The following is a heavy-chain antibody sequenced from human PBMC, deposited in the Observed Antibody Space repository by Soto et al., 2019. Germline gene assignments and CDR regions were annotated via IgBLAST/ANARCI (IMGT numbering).Heavy chain of an antibody. V-gene: IGHV4-31*03. Sequence: SETLSLTCTVSGGSISSGGYYWSWIRQHPGKGLEWIGYIYYSGSTYYNPSLKSRVTISVDTSKNQFSLKLSSVTAADTAVYYCAGYSSGWYQTDYWGQGTLVTVSS. CDR1: GGSISSGGYY. J-gene: IGHJ4*02. CDR3: AGYSSGWYQTDY. D-gene: IGHD6-19*01. CDR2: IYYSGST.